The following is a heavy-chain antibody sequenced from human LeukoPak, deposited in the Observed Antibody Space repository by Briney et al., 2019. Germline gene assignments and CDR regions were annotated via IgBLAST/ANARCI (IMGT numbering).Heavy chain of an antibody. CDR3: ARLPTGYPNWFDP. D-gene: IGHD3-9*01. CDR2: IHYSGNT. V-gene: IGHV4-39*01. CDR1: GGSISSSDSYN. J-gene: IGHJ5*02. Sequence: SETLSLTCDVSGGSISSSDSYNWGWIRQPPGKGLELIATIHYSGNTYYTPSLKSRLTISVDTNKNQFSLKLRSVTAADTAVYYCARLPTGYPNWFDPWGQGTLVTVSS.